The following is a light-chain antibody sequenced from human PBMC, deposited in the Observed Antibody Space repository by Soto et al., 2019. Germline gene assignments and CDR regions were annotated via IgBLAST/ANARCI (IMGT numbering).Light chain of an antibody. Sequence: DIQMTQSPSSVSASVGVRVTITCRASQGISSWLSWYQQKPGKAPELLIYTASSLQSGVPSRFSGSRSGTDFTLTISSLQTEDSATYYCQQAGSFPPTFGQGTKVEIK. CDR1: QGISSW. V-gene: IGKV1-12*01. CDR2: TAS. J-gene: IGKJ1*01. CDR3: QQAGSFPPT.